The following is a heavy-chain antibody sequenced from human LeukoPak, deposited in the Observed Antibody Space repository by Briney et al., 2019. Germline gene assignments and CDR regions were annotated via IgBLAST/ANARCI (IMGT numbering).Heavy chain of an antibody. D-gene: IGHD6-13*01. CDR1: GGSISSYY. Sequence: PSETLSLTCTVSGGSISSYYWSWIRQPAGKGLEWIGRIYSTGSTNYNPSLKSRVTMSVDMSKNQFSLRLRSGTAADTAVYYCARQIASAGTAGFDFWGQGALVTVSS. CDR3: ARQIASAGTAGFDF. V-gene: IGHV4-4*07. CDR2: IYSTGST. J-gene: IGHJ4*02.